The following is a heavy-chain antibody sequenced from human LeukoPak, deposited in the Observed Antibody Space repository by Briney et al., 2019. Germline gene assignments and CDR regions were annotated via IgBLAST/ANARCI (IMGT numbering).Heavy chain of an antibody. CDR2: IKQDGSEK. CDR1: GFTFSSYW. Sequence: PGGSLRLSCAASGFTFSSYWKSWVRQAPGKGLEWVANIKQDGSEKYYVDSVKGRFTVSRDNAKNSLYLQMNSLRAEDTAVYYCARPMGVWGSYRYYFDYWGQGTLVTVSS. J-gene: IGHJ4*02. CDR3: ARPMGVWGSYRYYFDY. D-gene: IGHD3-16*02. V-gene: IGHV3-7*01.